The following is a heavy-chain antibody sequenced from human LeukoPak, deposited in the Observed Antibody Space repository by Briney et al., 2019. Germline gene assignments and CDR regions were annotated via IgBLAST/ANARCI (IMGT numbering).Heavy chain of an antibody. J-gene: IGHJ4*02. Sequence: VASVKVSFKASGYTFTTSYIQWVRQAPGQGLEWMGIINPDGGSTSYLQKFQGRITMTRDTSTSTVYMELHSLRSEDTAVYYCVRVGTYRRRTWSDEGVDFWGQGTLVTVSS. D-gene: IGHD3-3*01. CDR2: INPDGGST. CDR1: GYTFTTSY. CDR3: VRVGTYRRRTWSDEGVDF. V-gene: IGHV1-46*01.